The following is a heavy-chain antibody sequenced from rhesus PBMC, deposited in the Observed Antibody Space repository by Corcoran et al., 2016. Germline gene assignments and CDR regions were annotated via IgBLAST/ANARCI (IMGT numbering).Heavy chain of an antibody. Sequence: QVQLQESGPGLVKPSETLSLTCAVSGGSIISNYWSWIRQPPGKGLEWTGRISGKVGSTDPNPSLKSRVTMSTDTSKNQFALKLSSVTAADTAVYYCARVGYSSSGNWYFDLWGPGTPITISS. CDR3: ARVGYSSSGNWYFDL. J-gene: IGHJ2*01. V-gene: IGHV4-173*01. CDR1: GGSIISNY. D-gene: IGHD6-43*01. CDR2: ISGKVGST.